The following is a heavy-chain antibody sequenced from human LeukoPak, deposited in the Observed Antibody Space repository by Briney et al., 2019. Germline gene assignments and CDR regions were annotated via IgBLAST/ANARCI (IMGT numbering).Heavy chain of an antibody. Sequence: SETLSPTCTVSGGSISSYYWNWIRQPPGKGLEWIGYIYHSGSTNYNPSLKSRVTVSVDTSKNQFSLKLSSVTAADTAVYYCARETCSGGTCYLLDYWGQGTLVTVSS. CDR1: GGSISSYY. CDR2: IYHSGST. V-gene: IGHV4-59*01. J-gene: IGHJ4*02. CDR3: ARETCSGGTCYLLDY. D-gene: IGHD2-15*01.